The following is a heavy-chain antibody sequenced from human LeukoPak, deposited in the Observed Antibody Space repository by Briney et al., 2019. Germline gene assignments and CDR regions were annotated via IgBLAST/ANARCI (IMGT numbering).Heavy chain of an antibody. D-gene: IGHD2-15*01. Sequence: GGSLRLSCAASGFTFSSYWMSWVRQAPGKGLEWVANIKQDGSEKYYVDSVKGRFTISRDNAKNSLYLQMNSLRAEDTAVYYCARDPPLYCSGGSCSYWGQGTLVTVSS. V-gene: IGHV3-7*03. CDR3: ARDPPLYCSGGSCSY. CDR1: GFTFSSYW. J-gene: IGHJ4*02. CDR2: IKQDGSEK.